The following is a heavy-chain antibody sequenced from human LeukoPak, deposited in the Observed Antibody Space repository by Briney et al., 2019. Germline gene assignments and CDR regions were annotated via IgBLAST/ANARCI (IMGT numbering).Heavy chain of an antibody. J-gene: IGHJ4*02. CDR3: ARDPYCSSTSCSDY. CDR1: GFTFSSYS. CDR2: ISSSSSTI. Sequence: GGSLRLSXAASGFTFSSYSTNWVRQAPGKGLEWVSYISSSSSTIYYADSVKGRFTISRDNAKNSLYLQMNSLRAEDTAVYYCARDPYCSSTSCSDYWGQGTLVTVSS. D-gene: IGHD2-2*01. V-gene: IGHV3-48*01.